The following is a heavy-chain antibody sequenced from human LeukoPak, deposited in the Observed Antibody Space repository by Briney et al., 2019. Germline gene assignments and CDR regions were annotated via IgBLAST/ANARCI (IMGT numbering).Heavy chain of an antibody. Sequence: GASVKVSCEVSGYTLTELSMHWVRQAPGKGLEWMGGFDPEDGETIYAQKFQGRVTMTEDTSTDTAYMELSSLRSEDTAVYYCATDTHYYDPRWGGYWGQGTLVTVSS. D-gene: IGHD3-22*01. J-gene: IGHJ4*02. CDR2: FDPEDGET. V-gene: IGHV1-24*01. CDR3: ATDTHYYDPRWGGY. CDR1: GYTLTELS.